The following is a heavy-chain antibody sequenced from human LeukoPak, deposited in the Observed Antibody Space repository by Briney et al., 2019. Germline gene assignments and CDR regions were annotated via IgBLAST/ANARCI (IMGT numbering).Heavy chain of an antibody. D-gene: IGHD6-13*01. J-gene: IGHJ4*02. CDR2: ISGSGGST. V-gene: IGHV3-23*01. Sequence: QPGGSLRLSCAASGFTFSSYAMSWVRQAPGKGLEWASAISGSGGSTYYADSVKGRFTISRDNSKNTLYLQMNSLRAEDTSVYYCARDRGARIAAAAHFDYWGQGTLVTVSS. CDR1: GFTFSSYA. CDR3: ARDRGARIAAAAHFDY.